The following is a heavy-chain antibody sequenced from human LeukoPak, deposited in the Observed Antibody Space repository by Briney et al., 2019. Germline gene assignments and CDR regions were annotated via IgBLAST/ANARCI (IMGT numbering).Heavy chain of an antibody. Sequence: PGGSLRLSCAASGFTFGIYAMNWVRQAPGKGLVWVSRINDGGSSTSYADSVKGRFTISRDDAKNTLYLQVNSLRAEDTAVYYCVRGNDYGDYLDYWGQGTLVTVS. D-gene: IGHD4-17*01. CDR3: VRGNDYGDYLDY. CDR1: GFTFGIYA. CDR2: INDGGSST. J-gene: IGHJ4*02. V-gene: IGHV3-74*01.